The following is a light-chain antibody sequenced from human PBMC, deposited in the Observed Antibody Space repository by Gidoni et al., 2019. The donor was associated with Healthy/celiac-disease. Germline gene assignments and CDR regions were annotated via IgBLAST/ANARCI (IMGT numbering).Light chain of an antibody. CDR1: HSVSSN. CDR3: QQYNNWPPWT. Sequence: EIVMTQSPATLSVSPGERATLSCRASHSVSSNLACYQQKPGQAPRLLIYGASTRATGIPARFSGSGSGTEFTLTISSLQSEEFAVYYCQQYNNWPPWTFGQGTKVEIK. CDR2: GAS. J-gene: IGKJ1*01. V-gene: IGKV3-15*01.